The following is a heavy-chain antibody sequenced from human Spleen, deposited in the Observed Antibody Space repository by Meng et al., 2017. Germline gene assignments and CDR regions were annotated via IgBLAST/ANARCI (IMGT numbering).Heavy chain of an antibody. J-gene: IGHJ4*01. CDR3: SGHVDY. V-gene: IGHV3-30*06. CDR2: ISYHGSDK. Sequence: GLRVELGGAVVRPGGDLRLSLLAFELNYRRCGLPWVGQGPGKRLWWVTFISYHGSDKNYADSVKGRFTISRDNAKNSLYLQMNSLRAEDTAVYYCSGHVDYWGHGTLVTVSS. CDR1: ELNYRRCG.